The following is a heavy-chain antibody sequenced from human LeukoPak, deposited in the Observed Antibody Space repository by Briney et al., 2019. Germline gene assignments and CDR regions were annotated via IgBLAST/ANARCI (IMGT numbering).Heavy chain of an antibody. CDR3: VRGVAATGFDS. J-gene: IGHJ4*02. CDR2: TYYRSKWYN. CDR1: GDXVSSDSAS. D-gene: IGHD6-13*01. Sequence: SQTLSLTCAISGDXVSSDSASRNWIRQSPSRGLEWLGKTYYRSKWYNDYAGSVKSRITINPDTSKNQFSLQLNSVIPEDTAVYYCVRGVAATGFDSWGQGTLVTVSS. V-gene: IGHV6-1*01.